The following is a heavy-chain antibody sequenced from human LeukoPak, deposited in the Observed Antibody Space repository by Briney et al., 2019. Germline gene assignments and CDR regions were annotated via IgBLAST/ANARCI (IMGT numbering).Heavy chain of an antibody. CDR3: AKDQSPKLSGYSSGCRPLDY. V-gene: IGHV3-23*01. CDR1: GFTFSTYA. Sequence: GGSLRVSRVASGFTFSTYAMSWVRQAPGKGRGCVSAITGSGGSTYYADSVKGRFTISRDNSKNTLYLQMNSLRAEDTAVYYCAKDQSPKLSGYSSGCRPLDYWGQGTLVTVSS. J-gene: IGHJ4*02. CDR2: ITGSGGST. D-gene: IGHD6-19*01.